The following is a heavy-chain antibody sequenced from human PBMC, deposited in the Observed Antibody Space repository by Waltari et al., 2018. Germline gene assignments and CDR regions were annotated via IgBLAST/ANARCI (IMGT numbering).Heavy chain of an antibody. V-gene: IGHV4-39*01. CDR3: ARLVGTMVRGVRTRIDS. CDR1: GSSIRRGTPY. Sequence: QPHLQESGPGLVNPSETLSLTCNVSGSSIRRGTPYWGWIRQPPGRRLEWIGTVYYSGSIYYNPFLKNRITVSVDTSKNQFSLKMTYVTAADTAIYYCARLVGTMVRGVRTRIDSWGRGIWVTVSS. CDR2: VYYSGSI. D-gene: IGHD3-10*01. J-gene: IGHJ5*01.